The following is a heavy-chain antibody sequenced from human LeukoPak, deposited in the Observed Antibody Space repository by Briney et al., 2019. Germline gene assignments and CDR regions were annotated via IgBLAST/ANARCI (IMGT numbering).Heavy chain of an antibody. CDR3: ARGYYPPRWYFDL. J-gene: IGHJ2*01. CDR2: IIEKGNA. D-gene: IGHD3-10*01. V-gene: IGHV4-34*01. Sequence: SETLSLTCALYGGSFSSYSWSWTWIRQTPEKGLEWIGEIIEKGNANYNPSLKSRVTIDLDTSKNQFSLKLTSMTAADTAMYYCARGYYPPRWYFDLWGSGTLVTVSS. CDR1: GGSFSSYS.